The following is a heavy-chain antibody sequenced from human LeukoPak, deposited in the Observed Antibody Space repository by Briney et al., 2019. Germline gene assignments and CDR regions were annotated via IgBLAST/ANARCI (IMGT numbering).Heavy chain of an antibody. J-gene: IGHJ4*02. Sequence: PSETLSLTCTVSGGSISSSSYYWDWIRQPPGKGLEWIGSIYYSGSTYYNPSLKSRVTISVDTSKNQFSLKLSSVTAADTAVYYCARAQYYDFWSGYQVFDYWGQGTLVTVSS. D-gene: IGHD3-3*01. CDR1: GGSISSSSYY. CDR3: ARAQYYDFWSGYQVFDY. CDR2: IYYSGST. V-gene: IGHV4-39*07.